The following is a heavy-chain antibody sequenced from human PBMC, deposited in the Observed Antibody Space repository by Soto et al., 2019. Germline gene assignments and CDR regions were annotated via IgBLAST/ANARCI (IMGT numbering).Heavy chain of an antibody. CDR3: ASTRLRSPPDY. V-gene: IGHV3-33*01. CDR1: GFTFSSYG. CDR2: IWYDGSNK. J-gene: IGHJ4*02. D-gene: IGHD4-17*01. Sequence: GGSLRLSCAASGFTFSSYGMHWVRQAPGKGLEWVAVIWYDGSNKYYADSVKGRFTISRDNSKNTLYLQMNSLRAEDTAVYYCASTRLRSPPDYWGQGTLVTVSS.